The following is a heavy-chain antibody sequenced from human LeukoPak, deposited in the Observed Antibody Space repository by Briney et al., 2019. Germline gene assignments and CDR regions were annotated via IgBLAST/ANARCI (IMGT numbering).Heavy chain of an antibody. J-gene: IGHJ4*02. CDR1: GFTFSSHA. V-gene: IGHV3-23*01. Sequence: PGGSLRLSCAASGFTFSSHAMSWVRQAPGKGLEWVSAISDSGRETFYTDSVKGRFTISRDNSKNTLYLETNSLRAEDTAVYYCAKPSGRHPNYDFDHWGQGTLVTVSS. CDR3: AKPSGRHPNYDFDH. CDR2: ISDSGRET. D-gene: IGHD1-26*01.